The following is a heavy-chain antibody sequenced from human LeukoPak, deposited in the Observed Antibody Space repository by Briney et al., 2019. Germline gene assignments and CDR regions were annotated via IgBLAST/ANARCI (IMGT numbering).Heavy chain of an antibody. CDR1: GGSFSGYY. CDR2: TSHSGST. D-gene: IGHD6-19*01. V-gene: IGHV4-34*01. J-gene: IGHJ5*02. CDR3: ARGQARLSWFDP. Sequence: SETLSLTCAVYGGSFSGYYWGWIRQPPGKGLEWIGTTSHSGSTYYNPSLKSRVTISLDTSKNQFFLRLSSVTAADTAVYYCARGQARLSWFDPWGQGTLVTVSS.